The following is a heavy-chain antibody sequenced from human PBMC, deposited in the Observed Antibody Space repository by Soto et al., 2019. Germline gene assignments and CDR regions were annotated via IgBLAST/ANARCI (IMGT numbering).Heavy chain of an antibody. CDR2: ISSDGSDK. CDR3: VKGSEVARQELDY. J-gene: IGHJ4*02. V-gene: IGHV3-30*18. D-gene: IGHD2-15*01. Sequence: QVQLVESGGGVVQPGRSLRLSCAASGFSFSNCGMHWVRQAPGKGLEWVAAISSDGSDKYYSESVKGRFTISRDNSKNTLFLQMNSLGVEDTAVYCCVKGSEVARQELDYWGQGTLVTVSS. CDR1: GFSFSNCG.